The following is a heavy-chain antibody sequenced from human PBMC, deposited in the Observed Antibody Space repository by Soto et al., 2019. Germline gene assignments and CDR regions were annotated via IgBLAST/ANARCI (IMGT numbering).Heavy chain of an antibody. D-gene: IGHD1-26*01. Sequence: QVQLQESGPGLVRHSQTLSLTCTVSGDSISSGNYYWSWIRQHPGKGLEWIGYIHYRGRTYNNPYLTSRVIISEDASKNQYYLKLTSVTAADTAVYYCGRSRGVYYYYMDVWGKGTTVTVSS. J-gene: IGHJ6*03. CDR1: GDSISSGNYY. CDR3: GRSRGVYYYYMDV. CDR2: IHYRGRT. V-gene: IGHV4-31*03.